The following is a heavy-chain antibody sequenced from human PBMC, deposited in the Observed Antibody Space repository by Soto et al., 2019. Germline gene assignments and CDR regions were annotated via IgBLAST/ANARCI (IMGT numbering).Heavy chain of an antibody. D-gene: IGHD3-9*01. V-gene: IGHV3-11*05. J-gene: IGHJ5*02. CDR1: GFTFSDYC. CDR3: ARASVALLRYFDWLGGEYNWFDP. Sequence: GESLKISCAASGFTFSDYCMSWIRQAPGKGLEWVSYISSSSSYTNYADSVKGRFTISRDNAKNSLYLQMNSLRAEDTAVYYCARASVALLRYFDWLGGEYNWFDPWGQGTLVNVSS. CDR2: ISSSSSYT.